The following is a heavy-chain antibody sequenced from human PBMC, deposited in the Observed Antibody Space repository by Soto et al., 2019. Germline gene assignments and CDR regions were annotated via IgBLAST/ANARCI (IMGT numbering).Heavy chain of an antibody. D-gene: IGHD3-22*01. CDR3: ARSPPYDSSGYPILDFDY. CDR2: IYTSGST. V-gene: IGHV4-4*07. CDR1: GGSISSYY. J-gene: IGHJ4*02. Sequence: QVQLQESGPGLVKPSETLSLTCTVSGGSISSYYWSWIRQPAGKGLEWIGRIYTSGSTNYNPSLKSRVPMSVDTSKNQFSLKLSSVTAADTAVYYCARSPPYDSSGYPILDFDYWGQGTLVTVSS.